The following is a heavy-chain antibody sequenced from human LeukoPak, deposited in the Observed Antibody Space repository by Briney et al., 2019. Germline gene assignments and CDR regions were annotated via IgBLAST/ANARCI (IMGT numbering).Heavy chain of an antibody. V-gene: IGHV3-23*01. CDR2: IIGNGGST. D-gene: IGHD2-15*01. Sequence: GGSLRLSCAASGFTFSVAGMHWVRQAPGKGLDWVSAIIGNGGSTYYTDSVQGRFTISRDNSKNTLYLQMNSLRAEDTGVYYCAKRTCSGSTCYPLDSWGQGTLVTVSS. CDR3: AKRTCSGSTCYPLDS. CDR1: GFTFSVAG. J-gene: IGHJ4*02.